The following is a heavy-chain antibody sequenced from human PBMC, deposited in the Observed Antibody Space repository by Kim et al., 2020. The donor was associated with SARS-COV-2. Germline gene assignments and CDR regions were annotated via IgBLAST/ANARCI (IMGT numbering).Heavy chain of an antibody. CDR2: ISYDGSNK. V-gene: IGHV3-30-3*01. J-gene: IGHJ4*02. CDR1: GFTFSSYA. D-gene: IGHD6-19*01. Sequence: GGSLRLSCAASGFTFSSYAMHWVRQAPGKGLEWVAVISYDGSNKYYADSVKGRFTISRDNSKNTLYLQMNSLRAEDTAVYYCASTSGWYDVQFDYWGQGTLVTVSS. CDR3: ASTSGWYDVQFDY.